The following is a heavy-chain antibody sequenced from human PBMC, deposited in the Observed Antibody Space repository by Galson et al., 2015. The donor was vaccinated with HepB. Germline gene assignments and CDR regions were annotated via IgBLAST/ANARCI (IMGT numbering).Heavy chain of an antibody. V-gene: IGHV1-2*04. CDR3: ARGVNFLYGKDAFDI. CDR2: INPNSGGT. D-gene: IGHD2/OR15-2a*01. J-gene: IGHJ3*02. Sequence: SVKVSCKASGYTFTGYYMHWVRQAPGQGLEWMGWINPNSGGTNYAQKFQGWVTMTRDTSISTAYMELSRLRSDDTAVYYCARGVNFLYGKDAFDIWGQGTMVTVSS. CDR1: GYTFTGYY.